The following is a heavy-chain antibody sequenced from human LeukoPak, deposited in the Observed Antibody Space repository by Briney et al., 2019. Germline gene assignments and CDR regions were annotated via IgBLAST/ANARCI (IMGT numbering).Heavy chain of an antibody. J-gene: IGHJ4*02. CDR3: TKVTDWRTGFDY. CDR1: GFTFDGYG. D-gene: IGHD3-9*01. Sequence: PGRSLRLSCAASGFTFDGYGMYWVRQAPAKGLEWVSGITWNSDDMADADAVKGRFTISRDNAKNCLYLQMNSLRVDDTALYYCTKVTDWRTGFDYWGQGTLVTVSS. CDR2: ITWNSDDM. V-gene: IGHV3-9*01.